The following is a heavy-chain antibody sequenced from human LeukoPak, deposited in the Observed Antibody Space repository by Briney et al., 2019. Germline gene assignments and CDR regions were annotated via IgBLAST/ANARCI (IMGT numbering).Heavy chain of an antibody. D-gene: IGHD5-24*01. CDR1: GYSFTGYW. CDR3: ARHCEMATIEGFDP. CDR2: IYPGDSDT. J-gene: IGHJ5*02. V-gene: IGHV5-51*01. Sequence: GESLKISCXGSGYSFTGYWIGWVRQMSGKGLEWMRIIYPGDSDTRYSPSFQGQVTISADKSISTAYLQWSSLKASDTAMYYCARHCEMATIEGFDPWGQGTLVTVSS.